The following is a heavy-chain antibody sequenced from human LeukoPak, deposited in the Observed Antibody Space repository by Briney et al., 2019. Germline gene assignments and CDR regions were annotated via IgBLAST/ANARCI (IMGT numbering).Heavy chain of an antibody. D-gene: IGHD3-22*01. Sequence: SETLSLTCAVSGGSISSSYWWSWVRQPPGKGLEWIGEVYHSGSTNYSPSLKSRVTLSVDKSKNQFSLRLSSVTAADTAVYYCAKSNGYGLMDIWGQGTMVTVSS. CDR2: VYHSGST. CDR3: AKSNGYGLMDI. J-gene: IGHJ3*02. V-gene: IGHV4-4*02. CDR1: GGSISSSYW.